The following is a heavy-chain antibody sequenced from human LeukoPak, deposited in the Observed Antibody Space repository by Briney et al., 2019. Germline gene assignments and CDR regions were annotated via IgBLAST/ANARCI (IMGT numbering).Heavy chain of an antibody. V-gene: IGHV1-8*03. J-gene: IGHJ4*02. CDR2: MNPNSGNT. CDR3: ARGQGGY. Sequence: REASVKVSCKASGYTFTSYDINWVRQATGQGPEWMGWMNPNSGNTGYAQKFQGRVTITRNTSISTTYMEVSSLRSEDTAVYYCARGQGGYWGQGTLVTVSS. D-gene: IGHD3-16*01. CDR1: GYTFTSYD.